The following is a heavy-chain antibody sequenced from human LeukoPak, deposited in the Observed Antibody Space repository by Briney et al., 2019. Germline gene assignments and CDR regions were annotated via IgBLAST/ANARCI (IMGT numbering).Heavy chain of an antibody. CDR3: ASVLRGYCSSTSCYAGKYYYYYMEV. J-gene: IGHJ6*03. CDR2: IRYDGSNK. Sequence: GGSLRLSCAASGFSFSSYGMYWVRQAPGKGLEWVAFIRYDGSNKYYADSVKGRFTISRDNSKNTLYLQMNSLRAEDTAAYYCASVLRGYCSSTSCYAGKYYYYYMEVWGKGTTVTISS. V-gene: IGHV3-30*02. D-gene: IGHD2-2*01. CDR1: GFSFSSYG.